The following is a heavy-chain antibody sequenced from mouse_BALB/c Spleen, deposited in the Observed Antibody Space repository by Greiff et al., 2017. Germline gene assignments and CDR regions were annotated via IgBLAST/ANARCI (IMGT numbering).Heavy chain of an antibody. D-gene: IGHD1-1*01. CDR1: GYSITSDYA. CDR2: ISYSGST. V-gene: IGHV3-2*02. Sequence: EVQLQESGPGLVKPSQSLSLTCTVTGYSITSDYAWNWIRQFPGNKLEWMGYISYSGSTSYNPSLKSRISITRDTSKNQFFLQLNSVTTEDTATYYCARNYGSRYYFDYWGQGTTLTVSS. J-gene: IGHJ2*01. CDR3: ARNYGSRYYFDY.